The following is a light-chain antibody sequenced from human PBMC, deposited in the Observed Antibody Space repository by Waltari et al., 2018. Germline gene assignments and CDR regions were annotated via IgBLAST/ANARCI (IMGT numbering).Light chain of an antibody. CDR3: QHYGISFPVT. CDR1: QSVGSSD. Sequence: EIVLAQSPDTLSLSPGETATLSCRASQSVGSSDLIWYQQKPGQAPRLLIFATSYRATGSPDRFSGSGSGTDFTFTISRLEPEDVAIYYCQHYGISFPVTFGQGTRLEIK. J-gene: IGKJ5*01. CDR2: ATS. V-gene: IGKV3-20*01.